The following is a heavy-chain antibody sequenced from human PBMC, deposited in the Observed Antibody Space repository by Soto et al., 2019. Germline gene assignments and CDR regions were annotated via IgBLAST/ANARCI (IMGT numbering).Heavy chain of an antibody. V-gene: IGHV3-23*01. CDR1: GFIFSGYA. CDR3: QQDRDFSTGSGIDY. D-gene: IGHD3-3*01. J-gene: IGHJ4*02. Sequence: GGSLRLSCAASGFIFSGYAMSWVRQAPGKGLEWVSTLSGSGDNTYYADSLKGRFTISRDTSKNTLYLQMNSLRAEDTAVYFCQQDRDFSTGSGIDYWGQGTLATVSS. CDR2: LSGSGDNT.